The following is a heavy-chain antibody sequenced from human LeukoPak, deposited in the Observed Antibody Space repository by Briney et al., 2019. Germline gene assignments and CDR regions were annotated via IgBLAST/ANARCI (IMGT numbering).Heavy chain of an antibody. CDR2: ISSNSRTI. V-gene: IGHV3-48*01. D-gene: IGHD6-6*01. CDR1: GFTFSSYG. Sequence: GGSLRLSCAASGFTFSSYGVDWVRQAPGKGLEWVSYISSNSRTIDYANSVKGRFTVSRDNAKNSLFLQMNSLRAEDTAVYYCTRGGAARPDYWGQGTLVTVSS. CDR3: TRGGAARPDY. J-gene: IGHJ4*02.